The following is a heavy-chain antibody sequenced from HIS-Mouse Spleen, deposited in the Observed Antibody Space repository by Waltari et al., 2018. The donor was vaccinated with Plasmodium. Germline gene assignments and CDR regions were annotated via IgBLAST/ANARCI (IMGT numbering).Heavy chain of an antibody. Sequence: EVQLVASGGGLVEPGGSLRFSCAASGFTFSSYWMRWVRQAPGKGLEWVANRKQDGSEKYYVDSVKGRFTISRDNAKNSLYLQMNSLRAEDTAVYYCASSWYWYFDLWGRGTLVTVSS. J-gene: IGHJ2*01. D-gene: IGHD6-13*01. CDR1: GFTFSSYW. CDR2: RKQDGSEK. CDR3: ASSWYWYFDL. V-gene: IGHV3-7*01.